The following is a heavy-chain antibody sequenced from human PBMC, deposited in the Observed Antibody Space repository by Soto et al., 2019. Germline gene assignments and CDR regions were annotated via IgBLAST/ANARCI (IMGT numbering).Heavy chain of an antibody. J-gene: IGHJ5*02. Sequence: LSLTCTVSGGSISSGDYYWSWIRQHPGKGLEWIGYIYYSGSTYYNPSLKSRVTISVDTSKNQFSLKLNSVTAADTAVYYCARWWSGSRQGFDPWGQGSLVTVSS. CDR3: ARWWSGSRQGFDP. D-gene: IGHD3-3*01. CDR1: GGSISSGDYY. V-gene: IGHV4-31*02. CDR2: IYYSGST.